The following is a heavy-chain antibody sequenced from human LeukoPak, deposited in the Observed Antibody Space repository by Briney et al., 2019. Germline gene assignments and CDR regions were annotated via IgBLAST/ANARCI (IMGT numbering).Heavy chain of an antibody. Sequence: GASVKVSCKASGGTFSSYAISWVRQAPGQGLEWMGRIIPIFGTANYAQKLQGRVTITTDESTSTAYMELSSLRSEDTAVYYCARDIAVAGIDYWGQGTLVTVSS. V-gene: IGHV1-69*05. CDR3: ARDIAVAGIDY. J-gene: IGHJ4*02. D-gene: IGHD6-19*01. CDR1: GGTFSSYA. CDR2: IIPIFGTA.